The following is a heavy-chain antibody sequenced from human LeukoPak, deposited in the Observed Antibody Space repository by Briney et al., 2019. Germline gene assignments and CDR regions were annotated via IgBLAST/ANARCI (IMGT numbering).Heavy chain of an antibody. CDR3: ARAVAGAFDI. CDR2: INHSGST. D-gene: IGHD6-19*01. CDR1: GGSFSGYY. J-gene: IGHJ3*02. V-gene: IGHV4-34*01. Sequence: SETLSLTCAVHGGSFSGYYWSWIRQPPGKGLEWIGEINHSGSTNYNPSLKSRVTISGDTSNNQFSLKLTSVTAADTAVYYCARAVAGAFDIWGQGTMVTVSS.